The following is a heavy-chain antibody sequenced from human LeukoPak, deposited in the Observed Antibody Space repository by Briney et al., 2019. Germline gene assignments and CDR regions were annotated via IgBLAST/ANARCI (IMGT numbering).Heavy chain of an antibody. J-gene: IGHJ4*02. CDR3: ARDQDCTNGVCYFI. CDR1: GGSISRYY. CDR2: IYTSGST. D-gene: IGHD2-8*01. V-gene: IGHV4-4*07. Sequence: SETLSLACTVSGGSISRYYWSWIRQPAGKGLEWIGRIYTSGSTNYNPSLKSRVTMSVDTSKNQFSLKLSSVTAADTAVYYCARDQDCTNGVCYFIWGQGTLVTVSS.